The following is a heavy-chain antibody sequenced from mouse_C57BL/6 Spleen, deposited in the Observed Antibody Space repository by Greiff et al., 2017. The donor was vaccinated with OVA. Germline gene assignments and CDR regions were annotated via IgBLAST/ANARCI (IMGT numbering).Heavy chain of an antibody. V-gene: IGHV1-18*01. CDR1: GYTFTDYN. CDR3: ERKDCGSSSFAY. J-gene: IGHJ3*01. CDR2: INPNNGGT. Sequence: VQLQQSGPELVKPGASVKISCKASGYTFTDYNMDWVKQSHGKSLEWIGDINPNNGGTIYNQKFKGKATLTVDKSSRTAYMQLSSLTSEDTAVDCCERKDCGSSSFAYWGQGTLVTVSA. D-gene: IGHD1-1*01.